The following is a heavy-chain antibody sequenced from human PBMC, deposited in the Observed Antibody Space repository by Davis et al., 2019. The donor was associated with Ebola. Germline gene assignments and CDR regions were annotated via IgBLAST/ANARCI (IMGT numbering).Heavy chain of an antibody. D-gene: IGHD3-3*01. CDR2: ISGTGGGT. CDR3: TGGDFWSGQFDY. Sequence: GGSLRLSCAASGFTFNNFAMSWVRQAPGKGLEWVSAISGTGGGTYYADSVKGRFTISRDNSKNTLYLQMNSLRAEDTAVYYCTGGDFWSGQFDYWGQGTLVTVSS. J-gene: IGHJ4*02. CDR1: GFTFNNFA. V-gene: IGHV3-23*01.